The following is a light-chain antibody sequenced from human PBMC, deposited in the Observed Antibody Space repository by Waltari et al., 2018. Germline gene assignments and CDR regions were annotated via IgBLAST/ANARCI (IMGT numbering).Light chain of an antibody. J-gene: IGKJ1*01. CDR1: QDIRND. V-gene: IGKV1-17*01. CDR2: ATS. CDR3: PQHNIYAT. Sequence: DIQMTQSPSSLSASVGDRVTITCRASQDIRNDLEWYQQRPGKAPKRLIYATSTLPSGVPSRFSGSGSGTEFTLTISGLQPEDLATYYCPQHNIYATFGQGTKVEI.